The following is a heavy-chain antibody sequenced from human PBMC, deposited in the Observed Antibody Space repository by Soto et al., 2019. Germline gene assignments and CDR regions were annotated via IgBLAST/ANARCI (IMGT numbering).Heavy chain of an antibody. CDR3: AREYCSSTSCLNWFDP. D-gene: IGHD2-2*01. CDR2: ISSSSSTI. CDR1: GFTFSSYS. J-gene: IGHJ5*02. Sequence: HPGGSLRLSCAASGFTFSSYSMNWVRQAPGKGLEWVSYISSSSSTIYYAASVKGRFTISRDNAKNSLYLQMNSLRAEDTAVYYCAREYCSSTSCLNWFDPWGQGTLVTVSS. V-gene: IGHV3-48*01.